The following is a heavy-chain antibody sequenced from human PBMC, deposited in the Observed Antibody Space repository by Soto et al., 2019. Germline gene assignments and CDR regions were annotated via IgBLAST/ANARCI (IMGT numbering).Heavy chain of an antibody. J-gene: IGHJ3*02. CDR1: GGSLSSYY. Sequence: PSETLSLTCTDSGGSLSSYYWSWIRQPPGKGLEWIGYIYYRGSTNYNPSLKSRVTISVDTSKNQFSLKLTSVTAADTAVYYCARRYGSAFDIWGQGTMVTV. V-gene: IGHV4-59*01. CDR3: ARRYGSAFDI. D-gene: IGHD3-10*01. CDR2: IYYRGST.